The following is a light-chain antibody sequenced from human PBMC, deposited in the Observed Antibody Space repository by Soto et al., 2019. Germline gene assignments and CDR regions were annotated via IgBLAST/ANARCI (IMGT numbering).Light chain of an antibody. CDR1: QGTSSH. CDR3: QHLNSYPIT. CDR2: EVS. V-gene: IGKV1-9*01. J-gene: IGKJ5*01. Sequence: IQLTQSPSSLSASVGDRDIISCRARQGTSSHLAWYQQKPGKAPKLLIYEVSTLQSGVPSRFSGSGSGTDFTLTIISLQPEDFATYYCQHLNSYPITFGQGTRLEIK.